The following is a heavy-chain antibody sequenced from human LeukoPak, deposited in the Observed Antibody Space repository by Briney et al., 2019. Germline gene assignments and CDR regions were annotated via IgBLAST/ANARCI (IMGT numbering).Heavy chain of an antibody. V-gene: IGHV3-21*01. CDR2: ISSSSNYI. CDR3: ARGTPTTRDFDY. Sequence: GGSLRLSCAASGFTFSSYGMHWVRQAPGKGLEWVSFISSSSNYIYYTDSVKGRFTISRDNAKNSLFLQMNSLRAEDTAVYYCARGTPTTRDFDYWGQGTLVTVSS. D-gene: IGHD4-11*01. J-gene: IGHJ4*02. CDR1: GFTFSSYG.